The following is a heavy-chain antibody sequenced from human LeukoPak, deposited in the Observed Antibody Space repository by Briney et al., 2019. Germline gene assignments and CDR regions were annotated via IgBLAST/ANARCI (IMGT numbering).Heavy chain of an antibody. V-gene: IGHV6-1*01. Sequence: SQTLSLTCAISGDSVSSNSATWHWLRQSPSRGLEWLGRTYYRSKWYKYYAVSVKGRITINPDTSKNQFSLQLNSVTPEDTAVYYCVYRGSEGYWGQGTLVTVSS. CDR1: GDSVSSNSAT. J-gene: IGHJ4*02. CDR2: TYYRSKWYK. D-gene: IGHD3-10*01. CDR3: VYRGSEGY.